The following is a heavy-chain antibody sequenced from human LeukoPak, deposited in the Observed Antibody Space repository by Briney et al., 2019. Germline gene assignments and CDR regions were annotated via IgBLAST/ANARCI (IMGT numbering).Heavy chain of an antibody. CDR2: ISNSGSNT. V-gene: IGHV3-23*01. CDR3: AKERSLNGGYSDGYFDH. D-gene: IGHD4-23*01. Sequence: GGSLRLSCVASGFTFSNYAMSWVRQTPGKGLEWVSVISNSGSNTYYADSVKGRFTISRDNSKNTLYLQMNSLRAEDTALYHCAKERSLNGGYSDGYFDHWGQGTLVTVSS. J-gene: IGHJ4*02. CDR1: GFTFSNYA.